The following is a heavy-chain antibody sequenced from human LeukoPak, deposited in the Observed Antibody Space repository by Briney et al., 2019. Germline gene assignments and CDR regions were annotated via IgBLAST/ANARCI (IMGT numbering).Heavy chain of an antibody. CDR3: TNGLLLMPFDY. Sequence: PGGSLRLSCAAAGFTFRSYAMTWVRQAPGKGLEWVSAISGSDGSTYYADSVKGRFTISRDNSKNTLYLQMNSLRAEDTAVYYCTNGLLLMPFDYWGQGTLVTVSS. D-gene: IGHD3-16*01. CDR1: GFTFRSYA. J-gene: IGHJ4*02. V-gene: IGHV3-23*01. CDR2: ISGSDGST.